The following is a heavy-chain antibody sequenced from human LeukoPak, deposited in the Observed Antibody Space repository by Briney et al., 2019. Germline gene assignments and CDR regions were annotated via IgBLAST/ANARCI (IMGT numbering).Heavy chain of an antibody. J-gene: IGHJ3*02. V-gene: IGHV3-21*01. CDR2: ISIGSNYI. D-gene: IGHD5-24*01. CDR1: GFTDYG. Sequence: GGSLRLSCAASGFTDYGMNWVRQAPGKGLEWVSSISIGSNYIYYGDSVKGRFTISRDNAKKSLYLQMNSLRAEDTAVYYCARRWLQSYAFDIWGQGTMVTVSS. CDR3: ARRWLQSYAFDI.